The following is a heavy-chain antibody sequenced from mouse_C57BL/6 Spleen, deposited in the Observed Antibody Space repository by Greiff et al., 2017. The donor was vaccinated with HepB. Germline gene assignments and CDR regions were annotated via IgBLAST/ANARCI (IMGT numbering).Heavy chain of an antibody. J-gene: IGHJ4*01. Sequence: QVQLKQSGPELVKPGASVKISCKASGYAFSSSWMNWVKQRPGKGLEWIGRIYPGDGDTNYNGKFKGKATLTADKSSSTAYMQLSSLTSEDSAVYFCARKGASFYAMDYWGQGTSVTVSS. CDR1: GYAFSSSW. CDR2: IYPGDGDT. CDR3: ARKGASFYAMDY. V-gene: IGHV1-82*01.